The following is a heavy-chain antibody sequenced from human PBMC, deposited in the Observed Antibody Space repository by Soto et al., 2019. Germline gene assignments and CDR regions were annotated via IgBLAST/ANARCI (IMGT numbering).Heavy chain of an antibody. D-gene: IGHD3-3*01. V-gene: IGHV4-59*08. CDR1: NGPISDFY. CDR2: IYYTGTT. J-gene: IGHJ4*01. CDR3: ARLGGYYQAFDS. Sequence: TSQPLSVTYSVANGPISDFYWSWFRQPPGQGLEWVGYIYYTGTTTYNPSLRSRVDISIDASKSQFSLDLRSVTAADTAVYYCARLGGYYQAFDSWGHGALVTVSS.